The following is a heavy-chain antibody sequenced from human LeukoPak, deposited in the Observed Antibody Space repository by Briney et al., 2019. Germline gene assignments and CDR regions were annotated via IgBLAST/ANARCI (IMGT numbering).Heavy chain of an antibody. D-gene: IGHD2-2*01. Sequence: GGSLRLSCVASGLAFRNYAMTWVRQAPGKGLEWVSVIRGSGGDIRYADSVKGRFTISRDNSKNTLYLQMNSLRAEDTAVYYCARDWVNCSSTSCSRYYFDYWGQGTLVTVSS. CDR1: GLAFRNYA. CDR3: ARDWVNCSSTSCSRYYFDY. J-gene: IGHJ4*02. CDR2: IRGSGGDI. V-gene: IGHV3-23*01.